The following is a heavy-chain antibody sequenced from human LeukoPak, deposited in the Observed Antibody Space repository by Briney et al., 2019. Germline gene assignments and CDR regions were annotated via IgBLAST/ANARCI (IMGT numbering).Heavy chain of an antibody. D-gene: IGHD2-15*01. CDR1: GYTFTSYG. V-gene: IGHV1-18*01. CDR3: ARVHIVVVVAATSPPDY. J-gene: IGHJ4*02. Sequence: GASVKVSCKASGYTFTSYGISWVRQAPGQGLEWMGWISAYNGNTNYAQRLQGRVTMTTDTSTSTAYMELRSLRSDDTAVYYCARVHIVVVVAATSPPDYWGQGTLVTVSS. CDR2: ISAYNGNT.